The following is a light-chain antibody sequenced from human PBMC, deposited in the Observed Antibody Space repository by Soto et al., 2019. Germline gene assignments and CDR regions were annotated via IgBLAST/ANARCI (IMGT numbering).Light chain of an antibody. CDR1: QTISTY. CDR3: QQGYTTPLT. V-gene: IGKV1-39*01. CDR2: AAS. J-gene: IGKJ2*01. Sequence: DIQMTQSPSSLSASVGDRVTITCRASQTISTYLNWYQQKPGKAPNLLIYAASSLPSGVPSRFSGSGSGTDFTLVISSLHPEDLATYYCQQGYTTPLTFGQGTKLEI.